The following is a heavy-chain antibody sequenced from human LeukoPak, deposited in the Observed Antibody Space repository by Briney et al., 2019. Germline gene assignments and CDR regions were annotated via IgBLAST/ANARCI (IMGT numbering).Heavy chain of an antibody. J-gene: IGHJ4*02. CDR1: GFTFNNYW. Sequence: GGSLRLPCAASGFTFNNYWMSWVRQAPGKGLEWVANIKQDGSEKYYVDSVKGRFTISRDNAKNSLYLQMNTLRAEDTAVYYCASEVPASTVWGQGTLVTVSS. CDR2: IKQDGSEK. V-gene: IGHV3-7*01. CDR3: ASEVPASTV. D-gene: IGHD2-2*01.